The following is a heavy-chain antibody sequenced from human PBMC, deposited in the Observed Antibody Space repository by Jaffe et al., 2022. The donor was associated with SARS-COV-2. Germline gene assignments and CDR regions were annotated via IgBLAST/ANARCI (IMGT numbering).Heavy chain of an antibody. J-gene: IGHJ5*02. V-gene: IGHV2-5*01. CDR3: AHSGFQVPSKHSWFDP. CDR1: GFSLSTSGVG. CDR2: IYWNDDK. D-gene: IGHD3-3*02. Sequence: QITLKESGPTLVKPTQTLTLTCTFSGFSLSTSGVGVGWIRQPPGKALEWLALIYWNDDKRYSPSLKSRLTITKDTSKNQVVLTMTNMDPVDTATYYCAHSGFQVPSKHSWFDPWGQGTLVTVSS.